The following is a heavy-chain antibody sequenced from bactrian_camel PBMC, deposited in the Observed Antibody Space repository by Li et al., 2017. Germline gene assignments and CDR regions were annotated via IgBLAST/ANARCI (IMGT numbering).Heavy chain of an antibody. CDR2: ISGDGST. D-gene: IGHD3*01. Sequence: DVQLVESGGGSVQTGGSLRLSCKPSFFILDDFDMMWYRRAPGNECELVSSISGDGSTHYTDAVKGRFTISHDNAKSSVDLQMNSPKPDDTAVYYCAATGQILSVAGCRTQGTQVTVS. V-gene: IGHV3S66*01. J-gene: IGHJ4*01. CDR1: FFILDDFD.